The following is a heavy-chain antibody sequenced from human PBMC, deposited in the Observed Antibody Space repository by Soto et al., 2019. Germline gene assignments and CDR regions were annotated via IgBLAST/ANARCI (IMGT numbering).Heavy chain of an antibody. CDR3: AKSQGSSTSLEIYYYYYYGMDV. V-gene: IGHV1-69*01. CDR1: GGTFGSYA. CDR2: IIPNPGTD. J-gene: IGHJ6*02. D-gene: IGHD2-2*01. Sequence: QVQLVQSGAEVKKPGSSVKVSCKASGGTFGSYAISWVRQAPGQGLEWMGGIIPNPGTDNYAQKFQGRVTNAADESTSTAYMELSSLRSEDTAVYYCAKSQGSSTSLEIYYYYYYGMDVCGQGTTVTVSS.